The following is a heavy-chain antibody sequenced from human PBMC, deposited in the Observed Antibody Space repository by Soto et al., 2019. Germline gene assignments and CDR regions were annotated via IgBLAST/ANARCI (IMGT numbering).Heavy chain of an antibody. D-gene: IGHD3-16*01. Sequence: QVQLVESGGGVVQPGKSLTLSCAASGFTFRNYAMHWVRQAPGKGLEWVATISYDGDNKYYTDSVKGPFTISRDNSKNTLYLQMNSLRPEDTAVYYCARPWGQLSTYYYGMDTWGPGTPVTVSS. CDR1: GFTFRNYA. J-gene: IGHJ6*02. CDR2: ISYDGDNK. V-gene: IGHV3-30-3*01. CDR3: ARPWGQLSTYYYGMDT.